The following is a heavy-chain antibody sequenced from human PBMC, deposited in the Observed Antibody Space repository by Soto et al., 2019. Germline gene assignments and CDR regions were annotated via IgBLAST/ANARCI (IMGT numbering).Heavy chain of an antibody. Sequence: QVQLVQSGAEVKKPGASVRVSCKASGYTFTSYGISWVRQAPGQGLEWMGWISAYNGNTNYAQSLQGRVTMTTDTSPNTAYMELRGLKSDDTAVYYCARVSPSSRAAEPWGQGTLVTVS. CDR3: ARVSPSSRAAEP. CDR2: ISAYNGNT. CDR1: GYTFTSYG. V-gene: IGHV1-18*01. D-gene: IGHD6-13*01. J-gene: IGHJ5*02.